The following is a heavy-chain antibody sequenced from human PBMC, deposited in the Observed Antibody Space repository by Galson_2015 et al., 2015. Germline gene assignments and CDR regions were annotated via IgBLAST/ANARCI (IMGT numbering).Heavy chain of an antibody. CDR3: ARAEYVDIVATSGWGYYYYGMDV. D-gene: IGHD5-12*01. V-gene: IGHV1-69*13. J-gene: IGHJ6*02. CDR1: GGTFSSYA. Sequence: SVKVSCKASGGTFSSYAISWVRQAPGQGLEWMGGIIPIFGTANYAQKFQGRVTITADESTSTAYMELSSLRSEDTAVYYCARAEYVDIVATSGWGYYYYGMDVWGQGTTVTVSS. CDR2: IIPIFGTA.